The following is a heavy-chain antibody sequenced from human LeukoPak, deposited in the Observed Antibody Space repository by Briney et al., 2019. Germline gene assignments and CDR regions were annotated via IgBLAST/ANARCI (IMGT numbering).Heavy chain of an antibody. CDR2: ISGSGGST. V-gene: IGHV3-23*01. D-gene: IGHD3-16*02. Sequence: GGSLRLSCAASGFTFSSYAMSWVRQAPGKGLEWVSAISGSGGSTYYADSVKGRFTISRDNSKNTLYLQMNSLRAEDTAVYYCAKPNGKYDYVWGSYRYTAVYYFDYWGQGTLVTVSS. CDR3: AKPNGKYDYVWGSYRYTAVYYFDY. CDR1: GFTFSSYA. J-gene: IGHJ4*02.